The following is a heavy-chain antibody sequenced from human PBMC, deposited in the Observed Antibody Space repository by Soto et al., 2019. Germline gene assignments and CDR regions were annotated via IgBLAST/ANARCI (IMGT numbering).Heavy chain of an antibody. V-gene: IGHV4-31*02. D-gene: IGHD3-16*01. J-gene: IGHJ6*04. CDR3: ACGGDGYNCYYHYGMDV. CDR2: IYYSGST. Sequence: QHPGKGLEWIGYIYYSGSTYYNPSLKSRVTISADTSKNQFSLKLSSVTAADTAVYYCACGGDGYNCYYHYGMDVWGKGTTVPVFS.